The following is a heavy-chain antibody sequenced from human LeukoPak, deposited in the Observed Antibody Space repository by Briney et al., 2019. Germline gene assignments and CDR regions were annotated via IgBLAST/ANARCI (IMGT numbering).Heavy chain of an antibody. CDR3: ARAAYYYYYMDV. CDR2: IKQDGSEK. V-gene: IGHV3-7*01. J-gene: IGHJ6*03. CDR1: GFTFSSYA. Sequence: GGSLRLSCAGSGFTFSSYAMSWVRQAPGKGLEWVANIKQDGSEKYYVDSVKGRFTISRDNAKNSLYLQMNSLRAEDTAVYYCARAAYYYYYMDVWGKGTTVTVSS.